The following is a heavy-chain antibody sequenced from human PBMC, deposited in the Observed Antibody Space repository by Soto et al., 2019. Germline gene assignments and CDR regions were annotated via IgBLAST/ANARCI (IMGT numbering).Heavy chain of an antibody. V-gene: IGHV1-18*01. Sequence: ASVKVSCKASGHTFTSYTISWVRQAPGQGLEWVGWIGPSSGNTDSARNLQGRATMTTDTSTSTAYMELRSLRSDDTAVYYCARDTGNFFDYWGQGTLVTVSS. CDR2: IGPSSGNT. CDR3: ARDTGNFFDY. CDR1: GHTFTSYT. J-gene: IGHJ4*02.